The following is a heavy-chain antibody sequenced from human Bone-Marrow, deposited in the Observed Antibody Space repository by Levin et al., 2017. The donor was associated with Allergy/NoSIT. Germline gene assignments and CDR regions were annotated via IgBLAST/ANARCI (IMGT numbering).Heavy chain of an antibody. CDR1: GDSISSGDYY. CDR3: ARIGNSFGP. Sequence: SSETLSLTCAVSGDSISSGDYYWSWIRQTPGRGLEWLGHIEYSGDTYYNPSLESRITISVDTSKNQFSLRLRSVTVADTAMYFCARIGNSFGPWGQGILVTVSS. J-gene: IGHJ5*02. CDR2: IEYSGDT. V-gene: IGHV4-30-4*01.